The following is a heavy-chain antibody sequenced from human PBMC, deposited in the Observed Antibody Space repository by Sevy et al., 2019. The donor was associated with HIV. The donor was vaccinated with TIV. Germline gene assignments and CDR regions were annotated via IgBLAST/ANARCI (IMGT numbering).Heavy chain of an antibody. D-gene: IGHD3-3*01. CDR2: ISYSGNT. V-gene: IGHV4-39*01. CDR3: ARSNPYYDFWSGYMTSGYFDF. J-gene: IGHJ4*02. CDR1: GDSISSSSYY. Sequence: SEILSLTCIVSGDSISSSSYYWGWIRQPPGKGLESIASISYSGNTYYNPSLKSRTTMSIDTSKNQFFLTLNSVTAPDAAVYYCARSNPYYDFWSGYMTSGYFDFWGPGTLVTVSS.